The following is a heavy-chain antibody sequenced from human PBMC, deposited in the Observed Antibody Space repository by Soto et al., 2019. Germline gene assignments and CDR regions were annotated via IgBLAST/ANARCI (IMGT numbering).Heavy chain of an antibody. J-gene: IGHJ4*02. Sequence: ASVKVSCKASGYTFTSYAMHWVRQAPGQRLEWMGWINAGNGNTKYSQKFQGRVTITRDTSASTAYMELSSLRSEDTAVYYCARVRWNLGYFDYWAQGTLVPVSS. V-gene: IGHV1-3*01. CDR1: GYTFTSYA. CDR2: INAGNGNT. CDR3: ARVRWNLGYFDY. D-gene: IGHD1-7*01.